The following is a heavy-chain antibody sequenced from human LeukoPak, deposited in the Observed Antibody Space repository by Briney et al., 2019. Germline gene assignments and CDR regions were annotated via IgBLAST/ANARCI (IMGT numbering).Heavy chain of an antibody. CDR1: GGSMSSGGYS. V-gene: IGHV4-30-2*01. Sequence: SETLSLTCAVSGGSMSSGGYSWSWIRQPPGKGLEFTGYIYHSGNTYYIPSLKSRVTISVDRSKNQLSLKLTSVTAADTAVYFCAKMSSSSNWFDPWGQGTLVTVSS. CDR3: AKMSSSSNWFDP. D-gene: IGHD6-6*01. J-gene: IGHJ5*02. CDR2: IYHSGNT.